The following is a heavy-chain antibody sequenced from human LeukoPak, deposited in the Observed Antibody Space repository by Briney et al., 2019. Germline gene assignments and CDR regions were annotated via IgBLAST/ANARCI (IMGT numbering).Heavy chain of an antibody. CDR1: GYTFTSYG. CDR3: ARGYYDILTGYSAPVDY. Sequence: GASVKVSCKASGYTFTSYGISWVRQAPGQGLEWMGWISAHNGNTNYAQKLQGRVTMTTDTSTSTAYMELRSLRSDDTAVYYCARGYYDILTGYSAPVDYWGQGTLVTVSS. V-gene: IGHV1-18*01. D-gene: IGHD3-9*01. J-gene: IGHJ4*02. CDR2: ISAHNGNT.